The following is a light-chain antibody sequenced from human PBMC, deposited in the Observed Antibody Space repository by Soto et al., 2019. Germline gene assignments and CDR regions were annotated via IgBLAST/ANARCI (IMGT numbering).Light chain of an antibody. V-gene: IGLV1-44*01. Sequence: QSVLTQPPSASGTPGQRGTISCSGSSSNIGSNTVNWYQQLPGTAPKLLIYSNNQRPSGVPDRFSGAKSGTSASLAISGLQSEYEADYYCAAWDDSLNGWVFGGGTKLTVL. CDR2: SNN. CDR1: SSNIGSNT. CDR3: AAWDDSLNGWV. J-gene: IGLJ3*02.